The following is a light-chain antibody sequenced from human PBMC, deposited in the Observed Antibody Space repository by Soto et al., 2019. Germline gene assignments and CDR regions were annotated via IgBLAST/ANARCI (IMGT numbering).Light chain of an antibody. Sequence: DIQMTQSPSTLSASVGDSVSITGRSSQSVSRWLAWFQQIPGKAPKLLIYDASTLQSGVPSRFSGRGSGTEFTLTISRLQPEDFAIYYCQQYSVYPWTFGQGSRVEIE. V-gene: IGKV1-5*01. CDR2: DAS. CDR1: QSVSRW. CDR3: QQYSVYPWT. J-gene: IGKJ1*01.